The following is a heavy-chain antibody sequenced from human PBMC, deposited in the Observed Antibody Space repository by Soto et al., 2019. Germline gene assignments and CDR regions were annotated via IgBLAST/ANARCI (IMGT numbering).Heavy chain of an antibody. CDR2: ISGSGGST. D-gene: IGHD3-22*01. V-gene: IGHV3-23*01. Sequence: GGSLRLSCAASGFTFSSYAMSWVRQAPGKGLEWVSAISGSGGSTYYADSVKGRFTISRDNSKNTLYLQMNSLRAEDTAVYYCASRNYYDSSGYYSTSAFFDYWGQGTLVTVS. CDR3: ASRNYYDSSGYYSTSAFFDY. CDR1: GFTFSSYA. J-gene: IGHJ4*02.